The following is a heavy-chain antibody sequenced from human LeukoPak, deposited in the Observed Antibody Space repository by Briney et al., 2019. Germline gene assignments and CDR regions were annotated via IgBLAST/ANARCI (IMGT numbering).Heavy chain of an antibody. D-gene: IGHD6-13*01. CDR1: GFTFSTYW. Sequence: GGSLRLSCAASGFTFSTYWMSWVRQAPGKGLEWVANIKQDGSEKNYVDSVKGRFTISRDNAKNSLYLQMNSLRAEDTAVYYCARGIAAVTYYFDYWGQGTLVTVSS. CDR2: IKQDGSEK. V-gene: IGHV3-7*03. J-gene: IGHJ4*02. CDR3: ARGIAAVTYYFDY.